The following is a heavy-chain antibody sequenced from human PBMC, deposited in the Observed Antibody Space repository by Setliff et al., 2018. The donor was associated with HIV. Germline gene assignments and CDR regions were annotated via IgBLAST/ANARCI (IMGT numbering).Heavy chain of an antibody. CDR2: ISSSGNFI. Sequence: GGSLRLSCAASGFIFSGYTMVWVRQAPGKGLEWVSSISSSGNFIYYEDSVKGRFTMSRDNAKNSLYLQMESLRVEDTGFYYCARDPYWLEGYFDYWGREPWSPSPQ. CDR1: GFIFSGYT. D-gene: IGHD6-19*01. CDR3: ARDPYWLEGYFDY. J-gene: IGHJ4*02. V-gene: IGHV3-21*01.